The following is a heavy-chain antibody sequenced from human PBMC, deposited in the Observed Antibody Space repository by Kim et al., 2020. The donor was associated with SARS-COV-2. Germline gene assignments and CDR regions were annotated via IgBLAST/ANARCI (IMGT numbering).Heavy chain of an antibody. CDR2: IRSKAYGGTT. V-gene: IGHV3-49*04. J-gene: IGHJ4*02. Sequence: GGSLRLSCTTSGFTFGDYVMSWVRQAPGKGLEWVGFIRSKAYGGTTEYAASVKGRFNISRDDPKSIAYLQMNSLKTEDTAVYYCSKVDYYFDYWGQGTLV. D-gene: IGHD2-21*01. CDR1: GFTFGDYV. CDR3: SKVDYYFDY.